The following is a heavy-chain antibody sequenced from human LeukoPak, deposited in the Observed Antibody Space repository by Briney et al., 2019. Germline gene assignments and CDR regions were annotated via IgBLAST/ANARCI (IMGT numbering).Heavy chain of an antibody. Sequence: GASVKVSCKASGYTFTSYGISWVRQAPGQGLEWMGWISAYNGNTNYAQKLQGRVTMTTDTSTSTAYMELRSLRSDDTAVYYCARDCGGNYYNWFDPWGQGTLVTVSS. J-gene: IGHJ5*02. CDR2: ISAYNGNT. V-gene: IGHV1-18*01. CDR3: ARDCGGNYYNWFDP. D-gene: IGHD4-23*01. CDR1: GYTFTSYG.